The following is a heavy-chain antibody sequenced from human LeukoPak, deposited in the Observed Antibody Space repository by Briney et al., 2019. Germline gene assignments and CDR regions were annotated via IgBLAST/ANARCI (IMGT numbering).Heavy chain of an antibody. CDR2: IYPGDSDT. J-gene: IGHJ4*02. CDR1: GYSFTSNW. V-gene: IGHV5-51*01. D-gene: IGHD6-19*01. Sequence: LGESLKISCKTSGYSFTSNWVAWVRQTPGKGLEWMGIIYPGDSDTRYSPSFQGQVTISADKSISTAYLQWSSVKASDTAMYYCVRHEFSRGWYEGFVDNWGQGTLVTVSS. CDR3: VRHEFSRGWYEGFVDN.